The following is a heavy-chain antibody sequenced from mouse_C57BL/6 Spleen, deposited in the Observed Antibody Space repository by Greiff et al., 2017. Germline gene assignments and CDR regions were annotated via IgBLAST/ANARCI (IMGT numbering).Heavy chain of an antibody. V-gene: IGHV1-76*01. CDR3: AIYYGSSVYWYFDV. D-gene: IGHD1-1*01. Sequence: VQLQQSGAELVRPGASVKLSCKASGYTFTDYYINWVKQRPGQGLEWIARIYPGSGNTYYNEKFKGKATLTAEKSSSTAYMQLSSLTSEDSAVYFCAIYYGSSVYWYFDVWGTGTTVTVSS. CDR1: GYTFTDYY. J-gene: IGHJ1*03. CDR2: IYPGSGNT.